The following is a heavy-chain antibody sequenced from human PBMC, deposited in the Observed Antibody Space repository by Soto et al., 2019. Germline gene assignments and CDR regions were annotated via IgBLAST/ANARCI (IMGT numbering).Heavy chain of an antibody. CDR3: ARVHIWDDFWSAGGY. V-gene: IGHV3-48*03. D-gene: IGHD3-3*01. CDR2: ISSSGSTI. Sequence: PGGSLRLSCAASGFTFSSYEMNWVRQAPGKGLEWVSYISSSGSTIYYADSVKGRFTISRDNAKNSLYLQMNSLRAEDTAVYYCARVHIWDDFWSAGGYWGQGTLVTVSS. J-gene: IGHJ4*02. CDR1: GFTFSSYE.